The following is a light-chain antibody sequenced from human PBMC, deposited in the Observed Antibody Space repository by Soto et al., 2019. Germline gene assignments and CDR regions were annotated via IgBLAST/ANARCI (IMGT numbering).Light chain of an antibody. CDR2: DAS. V-gene: IGKV1-5*01. CDR3: QQYNSYGT. Sequence: DIQMTQSPSTLSASVGDRVTITCRASQSIGSSLAWYQQKPGKGPKLLIYDASTLESGVPSRFSGSGFGTAFALTISSLQPDEFATFYCQQYNSYGTFGQGTKLEIK. J-gene: IGKJ2*01. CDR1: QSIGSS.